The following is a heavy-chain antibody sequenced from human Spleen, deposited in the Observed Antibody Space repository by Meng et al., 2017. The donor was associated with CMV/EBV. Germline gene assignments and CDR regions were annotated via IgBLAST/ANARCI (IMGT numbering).Heavy chain of an antibody. CDR1: GSVSSGSYY. J-gene: IGHJ4*02. D-gene: IGHD6-25*01. CDR3: ARGRGSVEQADEGFGY. V-gene: IGHV4-61*01. CDR2: IYYSGST. Sequence: GSVSSGSYYWSWIRQPPGKGLEGIGYIYYSGSTNYNPSLKSRVTISVDTSKNQFSLKLSSVTAADTAVYYCARGRGSVEQADEGFGYWGQGTLVTVSS.